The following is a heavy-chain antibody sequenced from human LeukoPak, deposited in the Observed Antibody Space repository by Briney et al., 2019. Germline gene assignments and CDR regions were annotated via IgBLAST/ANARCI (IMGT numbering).Heavy chain of an antibody. CDR2: ISYDGSNK. D-gene: IGHD5/OR15-5a*01. Sequence: PGGSLRLSCAVSEFTVSSTYMSWVRQAPGKGLEWVAVISYDGSNKYYADSVKGRFTISRDNSKNTLYLQMNSLRAEDTAVYYCITDVLDFSVRLGYFQHWGQGTLVTVPS. V-gene: IGHV3-30*03. CDR1: EFTVSSTY. J-gene: IGHJ1*01. CDR3: ITDVLDFSVRLGYFQH.